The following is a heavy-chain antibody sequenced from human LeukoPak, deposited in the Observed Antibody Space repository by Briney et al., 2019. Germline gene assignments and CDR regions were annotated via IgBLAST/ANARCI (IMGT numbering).Heavy chain of an antibody. CDR3: ARDSQEGSSYDY. J-gene: IGHJ4*02. Sequence: PSETLSLTCTVSGGSISSYYWSWIRQPPGKGLEWIGYIYYSGSTNYNPSFKSRVTISVDTSKNQFSLKLSSVTAADTAVYYCARDSQEGSSYDYWGQGTLVTVSS. D-gene: IGHD6-13*01. CDR1: GGSISSYY. CDR2: IYYSGST. V-gene: IGHV4-59*01.